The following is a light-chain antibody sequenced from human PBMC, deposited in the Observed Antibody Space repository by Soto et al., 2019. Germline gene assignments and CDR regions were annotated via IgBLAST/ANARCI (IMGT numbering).Light chain of an antibody. CDR3: MQALQTPWT. CDR2: LGS. J-gene: IGKJ1*01. V-gene: IGKV2-28*01. CDR1: QSLLHSNGYNY. Sequence: DIVMTQCPLSLPVTPGAPASISCRSSQSLLHSNGYNYLDWYLQKPGQSPQLLIYLGSNRASGVPDRFSGSGSGTDFTLKISRVEAEDVGVYYCMQALQTPWTFGQGTKVDIK.